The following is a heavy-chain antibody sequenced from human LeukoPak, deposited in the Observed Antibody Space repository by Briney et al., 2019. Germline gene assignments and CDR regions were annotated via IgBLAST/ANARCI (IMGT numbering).Heavy chain of an antibody. CDR1: GASISSSNYY. CDR2: IYSSGNT. J-gene: IGHJ4*02. D-gene: IGHD5-12*01. Sequence: PSETLSLTCTVSGASISSSNYYWGWVRQSPGKGLEWIGNIYSSGNTYYNASLKSRVTMYIDTSKNQFSLKLSSVTAADTAMYYCAKSNGYGLIDYWGQGTLVTVSS. CDR3: AKSNGYGLIDY. V-gene: IGHV4-39*01.